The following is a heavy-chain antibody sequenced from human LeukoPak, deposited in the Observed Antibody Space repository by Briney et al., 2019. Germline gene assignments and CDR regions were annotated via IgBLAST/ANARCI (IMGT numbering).Heavy chain of an antibody. J-gene: IGHJ4*02. CDR2: ITSSGSST. CDR3: ARGPDYDFWSGYLSFDY. D-gene: IGHD3-3*01. V-gene: IGHV3-23*01. Sequence: PGGSLRLSCAASGFSFSSSVMSWVRQAPGKGLEWVSTITSSGSSTYYTDSARGRFTISRDNAKNSLYLQMNSLRAEDTAVYYCARGPDYDFWSGYLSFDYWGQGTLVTVSS. CDR1: GFSFSSSV.